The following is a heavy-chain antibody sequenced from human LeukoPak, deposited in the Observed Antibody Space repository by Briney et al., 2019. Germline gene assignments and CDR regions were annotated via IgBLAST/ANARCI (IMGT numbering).Heavy chain of an antibody. V-gene: IGHV1-69*04. J-gene: IGHJ5*02. Sequence: ASVKVSCKASGGTFSSYAISWVRQAPGQGLEWMGRIIAIFGIANYAQKFQGRVTITADKSTSTAYMELSSLRSEDTAVYYCATTLGYCSSTSCYENNWFDPWGQGTLVTVSS. CDR1: GGTFSSYA. CDR2: IIAIFGIA. CDR3: ATTLGYCSSTSCYENNWFDP. D-gene: IGHD2-2*01.